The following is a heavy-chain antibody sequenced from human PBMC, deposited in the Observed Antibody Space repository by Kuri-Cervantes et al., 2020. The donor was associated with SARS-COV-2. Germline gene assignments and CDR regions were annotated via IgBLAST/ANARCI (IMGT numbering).Heavy chain of an antibody. V-gene: IGHV5-51*01. Sequence: GGSLRLSCKGSGYSFTSYWIGWVRQMPGKGLEWMGIIYPGDSDTRYSPSFQGQVIISADKSISTAYLQWSSLKASDTAMYYCARQLDYYDSSGYYYYYYYGMDVWGQGTTVTVSS. D-gene: IGHD3-22*01. CDR1: GYSFTSYW. J-gene: IGHJ6*02. CDR2: IYPGDSDT. CDR3: ARQLDYYDSSGYYYYYYYGMDV.